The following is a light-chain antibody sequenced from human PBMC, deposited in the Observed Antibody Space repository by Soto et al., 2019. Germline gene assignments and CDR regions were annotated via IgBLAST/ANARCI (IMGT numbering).Light chain of an antibody. CDR2: GNS. J-gene: IGLJ2*01. CDR3: QSYDSSLSVV. Sequence: QSVLTQPPSVSGAPGQRVTISCTGSSSNIGAGYDVHWYQQLPGTAPKLLIYGNSNRPSGVPDRFSGSKSGTSASLAITGLQGEEGADYYCQSYDSSLSVVFGGGTKLTVL. CDR1: SSNIGAGYD. V-gene: IGLV1-40*01.